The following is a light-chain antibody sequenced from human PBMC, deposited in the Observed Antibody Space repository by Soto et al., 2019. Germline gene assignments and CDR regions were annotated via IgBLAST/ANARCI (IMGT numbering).Light chain of an antibody. CDR3: QQYNIWPQT. Sequence: EIVLTHSPVTLFVSPGERATLSCMASQNISRSLAWYQQKPGQGPSLLIYGTSTRAGGVPARFSGSGSGTEFTLTISSLQSEDFAVYFCQQYNIWPQTFGQGTKVDIK. V-gene: IGKV3-15*01. CDR1: QNISRS. CDR2: GTS. J-gene: IGKJ1*01.